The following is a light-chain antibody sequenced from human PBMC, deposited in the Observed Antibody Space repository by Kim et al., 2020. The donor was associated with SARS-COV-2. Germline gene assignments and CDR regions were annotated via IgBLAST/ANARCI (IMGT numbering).Light chain of an antibody. CDR3: QSYDSSLSACV. CDR2: ANN. V-gene: IGLV1-40*01. CDR1: TSNIGAGYD. J-gene: IGLJ3*02. Sequence: QSVLTQPPSVSGAPGQRVAISCTGSTSNIGAGYDVHWYQQIPGTAPKLLISANNNRPSGVPDRFSVSKSDTSASLAITGLQAEDEANYYCQSYDSSLSACVFGGGTQLTVL.